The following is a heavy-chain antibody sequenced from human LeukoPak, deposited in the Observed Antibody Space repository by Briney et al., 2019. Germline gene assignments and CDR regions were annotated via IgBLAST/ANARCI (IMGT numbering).Heavy chain of an antibody. CDR3: ARGPEWSDY. CDR1: GGSIGSYY. V-gene: IGHV4-59*01. J-gene: IGHJ4*02. CDR2: IYYSGST. D-gene: IGHD3-3*01. Sequence: SETLSLTCTVSGGSIGSYYWNWIRQPPGKGLEWIGYIYYSGSTNYNPSLKSRVTISVDTSKNQFSLKLSSVTAADTAVYYCARGPEWSDYWGQGTLVTVSS.